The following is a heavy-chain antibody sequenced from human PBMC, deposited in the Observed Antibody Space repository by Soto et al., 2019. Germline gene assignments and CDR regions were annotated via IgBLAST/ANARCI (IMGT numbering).Heavy chain of an antibody. Sequence: QVQLVESGGGLVKPGGSLRLSCEASGFTFSDYYMSWIRQAPGKGLEWVSYISSSGSTIYYADSVKGRFTISRDNAKNSLYRQMNSLRAEDAAVYYCARVRPRSTIENWFDPWGQGTLVTVSS. D-gene: IGHD2-2*01. CDR3: ARVRPRSTIENWFDP. J-gene: IGHJ5*02. V-gene: IGHV3-11*01. CDR1: GFTFSDYY. CDR2: ISSSGSTI.